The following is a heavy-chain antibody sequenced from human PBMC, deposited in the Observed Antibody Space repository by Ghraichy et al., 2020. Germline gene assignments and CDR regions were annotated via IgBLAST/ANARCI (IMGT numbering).Heavy chain of an antibody. V-gene: IGHV3-74*01. Sequence: GGSLRLSCVASGITLSHSWIHWVRQAPGQGLVWVSRTNSDGTGTIYADSVKGRFTISRDNAKNTVYLQMNSLRVEDTAVYYCTTLEMSGPDYWGQGPLVTVSS. CDR1: GITLSHSW. CDR2: TNSDGTGT. D-gene: IGHD1-1*01. J-gene: IGHJ4*02. CDR3: TTLEMSGPDY.